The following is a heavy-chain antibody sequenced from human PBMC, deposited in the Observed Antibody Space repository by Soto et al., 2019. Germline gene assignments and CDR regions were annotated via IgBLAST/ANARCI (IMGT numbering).Heavy chain of an antibody. CDR3: AGKPFLGVVMGQRDVAFDI. CDR1: GGSISSYY. Sequence: SETLSLTCTVSGGSISSYYWSWIRQPPGKGLEWIGYIYYSGSTNYNPSLKSRVTISVDTSKNQFSLKLSSVTAADTAVYYCAGKPFLGVVMGQRDVAFDIGGKG. V-gene: IGHV4-59*08. CDR2: IYYSGST. D-gene: IGHD3-3*01. J-gene: IGHJ3*02.